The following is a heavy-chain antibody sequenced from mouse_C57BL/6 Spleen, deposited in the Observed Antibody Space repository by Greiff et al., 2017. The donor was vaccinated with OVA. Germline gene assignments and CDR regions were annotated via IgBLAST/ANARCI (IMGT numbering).Heavy chain of an antibody. Sequence: VQLQQSDAEFVKPGASVKISCKVSGYTFTDHTIHWMKQRPEQGLEWIGYIYPTDGSTKYNEKFKGKATLTADKSSSTAYMQLNSLKSEVSAVDIGESEGLWYPNYFGCRGPATTLTV. D-gene: IGHD2-1*01. J-gene: IGHJ2*01. CDR1: GYTFTDHT. CDR2: IYPTDGST. V-gene: IGHV1-78*01. CDR3: ESEGLWYPNYFGC.